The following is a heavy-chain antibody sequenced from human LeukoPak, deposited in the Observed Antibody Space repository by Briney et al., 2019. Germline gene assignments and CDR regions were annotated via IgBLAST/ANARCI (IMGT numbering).Heavy chain of an antibody. CDR2: ISSSSSTI. CDR1: GFTFSTYW. D-gene: IGHD6-25*01. V-gene: IGHV3-48*01. Sequence: GGSLRLSCAASGFTFSTYWMSWVRQAPGKGLEWVSYISSSSSTIYYADSVKGRFTISRDNAKNSLYLQMNSLRAEDTAVYYCARDFEAAGFDYWGQGTLVTVSS. J-gene: IGHJ4*02. CDR3: ARDFEAAGFDY.